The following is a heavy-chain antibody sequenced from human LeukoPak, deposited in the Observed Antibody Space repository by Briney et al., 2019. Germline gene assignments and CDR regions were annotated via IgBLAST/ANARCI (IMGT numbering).Heavy chain of an antibody. J-gene: IGHJ4*02. D-gene: IGHD2-15*01. Sequence: PSETLSLTCTVSGGSISSTTYYWGWIRQPPRKGLEWIGSSYCSGSTYYNPSLKSRVTISVDTSKNQFSLKLSSVTAADTAVYYCARHLLGYCSGGNCYYFDFWGQGTLVTVSS. V-gene: IGHV4-39*01. CDR3: ARHLLGYCSGGNCYYFDF. CDR2: SYCSGST. CDR1: GGSISSTTYY.